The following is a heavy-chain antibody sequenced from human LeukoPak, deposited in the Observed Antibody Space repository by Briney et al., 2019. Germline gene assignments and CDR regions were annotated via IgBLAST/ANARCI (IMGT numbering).Heavy chain of an antibody. CDR2: IYSGGST. Sequence: GGSLRLSCAASGFTFSSYAMSWVRQAPGKGLEWVSVIYSGGSTYYADSVKGRFTISRHNSKNTLYLQMNSLRAEDTAVYYCARESPIRGAFDIWGQGTMVTVSS. J-gene: IGHJ3*02. D-gene: IGHD5-24*01. CDR1: GFTFSSYA. CDR3: ARESPIRGAFDI. V-gene: IGHV3-53*04.